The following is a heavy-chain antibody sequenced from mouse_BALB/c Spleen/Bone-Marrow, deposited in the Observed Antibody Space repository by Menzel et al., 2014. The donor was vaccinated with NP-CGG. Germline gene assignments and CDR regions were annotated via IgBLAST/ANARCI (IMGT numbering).Heavy chain of an antibody. V-gene: IGHV1-7*01. Sequence: VQVVESGAELAKPGASVKMSCKASGYTFTSYWMHWVKQRPGQGLEWIGYINPSTGYTEYNQKFKDKATSTADKSSSTAYMQLSSLTSEDSAVYYCARMGVWGWGQGTSVTVSS. J-gene: IGHJ4*01. CDR1: GYTFTSYW. CDR3: ARMGVWG. CDR2: INPSTGYT. D-gene: IGHD2-10*02.